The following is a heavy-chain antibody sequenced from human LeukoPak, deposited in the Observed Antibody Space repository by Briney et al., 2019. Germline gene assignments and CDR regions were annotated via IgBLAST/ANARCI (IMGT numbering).Heavy chain of an antibody. CDR3: ARGEATETSGY. V-gene: IGHV1-2*02. CDR1: GYTFTSYG. D-gene: IGHD5-12*01. Sequence: ASVKVSCKASGYTFTSYGISWVRQAPGQGLEWMGWINPNSGGTNYAQKFQGRVTMTRDTSISTAYMELSRLRSDDTAVYYCARGEATETSGYWGQGTLVTVSS. CDR2: INPNSGGT. J-gene: IGHJ4*02.